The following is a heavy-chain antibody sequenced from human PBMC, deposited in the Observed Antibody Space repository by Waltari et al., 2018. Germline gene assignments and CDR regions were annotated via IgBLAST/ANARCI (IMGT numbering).Heavy chain of an antibody. CDR1: GFPFSDQY. D-gene: IGHD2-15*01. CDR3: VREKAAGPFDS. J-gene: IGHJ4*02. V-gene: IGHV3-72*01. CDR2: IRNKANNYIT. Sequence: VQLVESGGNLVQPGGSLRLSCVASGFPFSDQYMDWVRQVPGKGLEWVGRIRNKANNYITKYAASVKGRFSLSRDESKNSLYLQMKSLKIEDTAIYYCVREKAAGPFDSWGQGTLVTVSS.